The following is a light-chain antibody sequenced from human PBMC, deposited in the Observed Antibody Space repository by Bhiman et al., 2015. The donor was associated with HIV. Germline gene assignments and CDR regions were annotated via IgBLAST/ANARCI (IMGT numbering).Light chain of an antibody. CDR1: KLEDKY. J-gene: IGLJ3*02. V-gene: IGLV3-1*01. CDR3: QAWDSSTAV. Sequence: SYELTQSPSVSVSPGQTASISCSGDKLEDKYVSWYQQKAGQSPVLVIYQDKRRPSGIPERFSGSNSGNTATLTISGTQAMDEADYYCQAWDSSTAVFGGGTKLTVL. CDR2: QDK.